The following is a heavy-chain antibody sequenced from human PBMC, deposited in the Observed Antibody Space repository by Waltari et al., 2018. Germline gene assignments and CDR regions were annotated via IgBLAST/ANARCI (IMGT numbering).Heavy chain of an antibody. Sequence: QVQLVQSGAEVKKPGSSVKVSCKASGGTFSSYAISWVRQAPGQGLEWMGGIIPIFGTANYAQKFQGRVTITADESTSTAYMELSSLRSEDTAVYYCARGLVGALSRGGYYMDVWGKGTTVTVSS. CDR1: GGTFSSYA. D-gene: IGHD1-26*01. V-gene: IGHV1-69*01. J-gene: IGHJ6*03. CDR3: ARGLVGALSRGGYYMDV. CDR2: IIPIFGTA.